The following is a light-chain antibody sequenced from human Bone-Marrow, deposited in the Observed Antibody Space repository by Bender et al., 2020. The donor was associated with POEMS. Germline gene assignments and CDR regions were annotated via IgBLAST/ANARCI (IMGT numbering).Light chain of an antibody. CDR3: SSYISGGVVL. CDR2: DVS. CDR1: SGDIGLYNS. Sequence: QSALTQPASVSGSPGQSITISCTGSSGDIGLYNSVSWFQVYPGKAPKLILYDVSNRPSGVSNRFSGSKSANTASLTVSGLQTEDEADYYCSSYISGGVVLFGGGTRLTVL. J-gene: IGLJ2*01. V-gene: IGLV2-14*03.